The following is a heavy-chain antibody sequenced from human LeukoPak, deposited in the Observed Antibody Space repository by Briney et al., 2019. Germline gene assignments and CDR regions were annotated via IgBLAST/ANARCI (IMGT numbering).Heavy chain of an antibody. J-gene: IGHJ4*02. D-gene: IGHD5-12*01. CDR3: ARVEFRTIPGWNSGYDRYGY. V-gene: IGHV1-69*05. CDR2: IIPIFGTA. CDR1: GGTFSSYA. Sequence: GSSVKVSCKASGGTFSSYAISWVRQAPGQGLEWMGGIIPIFGTANYAQKFQGRVTITTDESTSTAYMELSSLRSEDTAVYYCARVEFRTIPGWNSGYDRYGYWGQGTLVTVSS.